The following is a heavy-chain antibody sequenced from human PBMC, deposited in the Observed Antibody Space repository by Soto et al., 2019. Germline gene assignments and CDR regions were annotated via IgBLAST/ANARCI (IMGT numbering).Heavy chain of an antibody. Sequence: GASLKISCQTSGYTFSSNWIGWVRQMPGKGLEWMGIIYPGDYETRHSPSFQGQVTISADRSFSTAYLQWTSLQAADTAMYYCARRLDSWGEPHYFDSWGQGTMVTVSS. CDR2: IYPGDYET. V-gene: IGHV5-51*01. CDR1: GYTFSSNW. D-gene: IGHD3-16*01. J-gene: IGHJ4*02. CDR3: ARRLDSWGEPHYFDS.